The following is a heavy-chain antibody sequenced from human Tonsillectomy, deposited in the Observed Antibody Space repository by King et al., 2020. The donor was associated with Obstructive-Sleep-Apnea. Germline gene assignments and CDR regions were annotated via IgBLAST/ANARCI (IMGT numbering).Heavy chain of an antibody. D-gene: IGHD1-7*01. J-gene: IGHJ6*02. CDR3: ARAGGITPSYHFYGMDV. V-gene: IGHV3-30*04. CDR2: ISYDGSNK. Sequence: VQLVESGGGVVQPGRSLRLSCAASGFTFSDYAMHWVRQAPGKGLEGVAVISYDGSNKYFADSVRGRLTISRDNSKNTLFLQMNSLRAEDTAVYYCARAGGITPSYHFYGMDVWGQGTTVTVSS. CDR1: GFTFSDYA.